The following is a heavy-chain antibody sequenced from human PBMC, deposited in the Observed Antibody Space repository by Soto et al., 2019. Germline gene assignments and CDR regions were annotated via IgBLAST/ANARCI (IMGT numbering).Heavy chain of an antibody. CDR2: IYWDDDN. J-gene: IGHJ4*02. V-gene: IGHV2-5*02. CDR1: GFSLSTSGVG. CDR3: AHSRPPRLLDY. D-gene: IGHD6-6*01. Sequence: QITLKESGPTLVKPTQTLTLTCTFSGFSLSTSGVGVGWIRQPPGKALEWLALIYWDDDNRYSPSLNSRLTTPKEPSTNQVVLTMTHMDPVDTATYYCAHSRPPRLLDYWGQGTLVTVSS.